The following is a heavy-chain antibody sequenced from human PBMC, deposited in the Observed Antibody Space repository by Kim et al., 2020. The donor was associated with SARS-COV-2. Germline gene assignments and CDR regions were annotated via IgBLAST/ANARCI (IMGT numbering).Heavy chain of an antibody. J-gene: IGHJ4*02. Sequence: SETLSLTCAVYGGSFSGYYWSWIRQPPGKGLEWIGEINHSGSTNYNPSLKSRVTISVDTSKNQFSLKLSSVTAADTAVYYCASTYYSDSSGYSPRGDYWGQGTLVTVSS. CDR3: ASTYYSDSSGYSPRGDY. D-gene: IGHD3-22*01. CDR1: GGSFSGYY. V-gene: IGHV4-34*01. CDR2: INHSGST.